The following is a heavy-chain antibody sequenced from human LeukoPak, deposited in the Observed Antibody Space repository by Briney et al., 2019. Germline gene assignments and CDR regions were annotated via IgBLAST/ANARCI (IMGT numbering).Heavy chain of an antibody. J-gene: IGHJ4*02. V-gene: IGHV3-72*01. D-gene: IGHD5-12*01. Sequence: GGSLRLSCAASGFTFSDHYMDWVRQAPGKGLEWVGRTRNKPNNYTTEYAASVKGRFTISRGDSKSSLYLQMNSLKTEDTAVYYCARARTYSGYDWDYWGQGTLVTVSS. CDR1: GFTFSDHY. CDR2: TRNKPNNYTT. CDR3: ARARTYSGYDWDY.